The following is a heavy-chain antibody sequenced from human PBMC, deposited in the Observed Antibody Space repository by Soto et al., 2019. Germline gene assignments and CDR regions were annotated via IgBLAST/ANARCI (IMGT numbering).Heavy chain of an antibody. CDR2: IYYSGST. Sequence: PSETLSLTCTVSGGSISSYYWSWIRQPPGKGLEWIGYIYYSGSTNYNPSLKSRVTISVDTSKNQFSLKLSSVTAADTAVYYCAGGGYYYYGMDVWGQGTTVTVSS. CDR1: GGSISSYY. J-gene: IGHJ6*02. D-gene: IGHD3-16*01. CDR3: AGGGYYYYGMDV. V-gene: IGHV4-59*01.